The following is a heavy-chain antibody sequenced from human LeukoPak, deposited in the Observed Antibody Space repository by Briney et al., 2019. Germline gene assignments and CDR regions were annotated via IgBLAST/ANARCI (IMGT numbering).Heavy chain of an antibody. V-gene: IGHV4-34*01. CDR2: INHSGST. CDR1: GGSFSGYY. CDR3: ARVGYDFWSGYCDY. Sequence: PSETLSLTCAVYGGSFSGYYWSWIRQPPGKGLEWIGEINHSGSTNYNPSLKSRVTISVHTSKNQFSLKLSSVTAADTAVYYCARVGYDFWSGYCDYWGQGTLVTVSS. J-gene: IGHJ4*02. D-gene: IGHD3-3*01.